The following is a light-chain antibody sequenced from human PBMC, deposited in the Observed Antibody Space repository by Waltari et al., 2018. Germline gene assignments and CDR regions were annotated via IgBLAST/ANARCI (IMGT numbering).Light chain of an antibody. CDR2: GRN. CDR3: LSRDSSGNHPV. CDR1: NVRSYY. V-gene: IGLV3-19*01. Sequence: SSELTQDPAVSVALGQTVRITCLGDNVRSYYASWYQPKPGQAPLLVIYGRNNRPSGIPDRFSGSYSGNTASLTITGALADDEADYYCLSRDSSGNHPVFGGGTKLTVL. J-gene: IGLJ3*02.